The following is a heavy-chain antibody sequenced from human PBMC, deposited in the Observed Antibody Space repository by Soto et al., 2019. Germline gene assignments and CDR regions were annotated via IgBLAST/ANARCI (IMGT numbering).Heavy chain of an antibody. D-gene: IGHD3-10*01. V-gene: IGHV1-69*13. Sequence: GASVKVSCKASGGTFSSYAISWVRQAPGQGLGWMGGIIPIFGTANYAQKFQGRVTTTADESTSTAYMELSSLRSEDTAVYYCASLGGHLGSPTQNYFAYWGQGTLVTVSS. J-gene: IGHJ4*02. CDR3: ASLGGHLGSPTQNYFAY. CDR1: GGTFSSYA. CDR2: IIPIFGTA.